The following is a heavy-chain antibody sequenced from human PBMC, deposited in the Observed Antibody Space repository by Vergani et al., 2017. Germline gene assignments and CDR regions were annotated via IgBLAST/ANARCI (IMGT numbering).Heavy chain of an antibody. Sequence: EVQLVQSGAEVKKPGESLRISCKGSGYSFTSSWISWVRQMHGKGLEWMGRIDPSDSYTNYSPSFQGHVTSSADKSISTAYLQWSSLKASDTAMYYCARQAHDYVWGSYRYSAHFDYWGQGTLVTVSS. J-gene: IGHJ4*02. V-gene: IGHV5-10-1*03. CDR1: GYSFTSSW. D-gene: IGHD3-16*02. CDR3: ARQAHDYVWGSYRYSAHFDY. CDR2: IDPSDSYT.